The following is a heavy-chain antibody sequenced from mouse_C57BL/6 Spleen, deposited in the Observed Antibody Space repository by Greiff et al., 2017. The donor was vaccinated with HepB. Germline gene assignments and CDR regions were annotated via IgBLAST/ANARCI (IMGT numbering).Heavy chain of an antibody. CDR3: ARAAYYDYDAFAY. J-gene: IGHJ3*01. V-gene: IGHV1-62-3*01. CDR1: GYTFTSYW. CDR2: IDPNSGST. Sequence: VQLQQPGAELVKPGASVKLSCKASGYTFTSYWMHWVKQRPGRGLEWIGRIDPNSGSTNYNEKFKSKATLTVDKSSSTAYMQLSSLTSEDSAVYDCARAAYYDYDAFAYWGQGTLVTVSA. D-gene: IGHD2-4*01.